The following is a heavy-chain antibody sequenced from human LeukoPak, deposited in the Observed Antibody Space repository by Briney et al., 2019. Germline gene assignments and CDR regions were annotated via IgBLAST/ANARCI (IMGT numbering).Heavy chain of an antibody. D-gene: IGHD2-2*01. CDR2: ISAYNGNT. CDR3: ARSRGIVVVPAAMGPLDY. J-gene: IGHJ4*02. CDR1: GYTFTSYG. Sequence: GASVKVSCKASGYTFTSYGISWVRQAPGQGLEWMGWISAYNGNTNYAQKLQGRVTMTTDTSTSTAYTELRSLRSDDTAVYYCARSRGIVVVPAAMGPLDYWGQGTLVTVSS. V-gene: IGHV1-18*04.